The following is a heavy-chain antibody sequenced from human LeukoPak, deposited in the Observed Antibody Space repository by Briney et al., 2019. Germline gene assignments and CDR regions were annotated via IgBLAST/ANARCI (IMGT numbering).Heavy chain of an antibody. V-gene: IGHV1-69*01. CDR1: GGTFSSYA. Sequence: SVKVSCKASGGTFSSYAISWVRQAPGQGLEWMGGIIPIFGTANYAQKFQGRVTITADESTSTAYMELSSLRSDDTAVYYCARDYGSGSYYPDNWFDPWGQGTLVTVSS. D-gene: IGHD3-10*01. J-gene: IGHJ5*02. CDR3: ARDYGSGSYYPDNWFDP. CDR2: IIPIFGTA.